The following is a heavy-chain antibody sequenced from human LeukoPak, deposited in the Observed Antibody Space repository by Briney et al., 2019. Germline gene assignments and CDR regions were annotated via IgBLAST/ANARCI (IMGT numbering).Heavy chain of an antibody. J-gene: IGHJ4*02. CDR2: ISGSGSST. Sequence: GGSLRLSCAASGFTFSSYAMSWVRQAPGKGLEWVSVISGSGSSTYYADSVKGRFTISRDNSKDTVYLQMNSLRAEDTAVYYCAKETWGLAVAGFDYWGQGTLVTVSS. D-gene: IGHD6-19*01. CDR3: AKETWGLAVAGFDY. CDR1: GFTFSSYA. V-gene: IGHV3-23*01.